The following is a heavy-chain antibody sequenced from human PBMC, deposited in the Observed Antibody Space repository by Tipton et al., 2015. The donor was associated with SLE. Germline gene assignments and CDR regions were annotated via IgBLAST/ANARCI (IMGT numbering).Heavy chain of an antibody. CDR1: GFTFRSYT. CDR3: AREGLGKSISSEDAFDI. V-gene: IGHV3-21*01. D-gene: IGHD2-21*01. CDR2: ISSSGYYI. J-gene: IGHJ3*02. Sequence: GSLRLSCAASGFTFRSYTMNWVRQAPGKGLEWVSSISSSGYYIYYADSLKGRFTISRDNAKDSLYLQMNSLRAEDTAVYYCAREGLGKSISSEDAFDIWGQGTMVTVSS.